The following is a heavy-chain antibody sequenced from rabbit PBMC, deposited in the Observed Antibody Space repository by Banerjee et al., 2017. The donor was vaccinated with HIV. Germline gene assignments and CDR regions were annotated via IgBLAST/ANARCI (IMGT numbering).Heavy chain of an antibody. V-gene: IGHV1S45*01. CDR3: ARGWTIGYGVEYFNL. Sequence: QEQLEESGGGLVKPGGTLTLTCKASGIDFSSYYYMCWVRQAPGKGLEWIACIDAGSSGSTYYASWAKGRFTISKTSSTTVTLQVTSLTAADTATYFCARGWTIGYGVEYFNLWGPGTLVTVS. J-gene: IGHJ4*01. CDR2: IDAGSSGST. CDR1: GIDFSSYYY. D-gene: IGHD6-1*01.